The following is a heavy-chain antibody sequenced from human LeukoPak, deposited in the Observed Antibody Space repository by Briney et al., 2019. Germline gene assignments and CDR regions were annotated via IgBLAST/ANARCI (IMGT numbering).Heavy chain of an antibody. J-gene: IGHJ4*02. V-gene: IGHV3-30*04. CDR1: GFTFSSYA. CDR2: ISYDGSNK. D-gene: IGHD2-2*01. CDR3: ARAPWVVVPAAVDY. Sequence: GGSLRLSCAASGFTFSSYAMHWVHQAPGKGLEWVAVISYDGSNKYYADSVKGRFTISRDNSKNTLYLQMNSLRAEDTAVYYCARAPWVVVPAAVDYWGQGTLVTVSS.